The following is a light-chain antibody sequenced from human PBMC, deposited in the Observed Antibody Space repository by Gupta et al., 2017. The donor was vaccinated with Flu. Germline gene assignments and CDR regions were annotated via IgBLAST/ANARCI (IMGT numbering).Light chain of an antibody. Sequence: SCGSVSASVATDYYDSWYRQTPGHAQRIVIYNTNSRSAGVPYRFSGSIVGNRAALTISGDEADEASDYYCVVDRRNGIGVFGGGTKLTVL. J-gene: IGLJ3*02. CDR1: SASVATDYY. CDR2: NTN. CDR3: VVDRRNGIGV. V-gene: IGLV8-61*01.